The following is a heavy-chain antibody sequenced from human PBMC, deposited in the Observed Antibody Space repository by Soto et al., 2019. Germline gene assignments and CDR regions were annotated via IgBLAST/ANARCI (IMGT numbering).Heavy chain of an antibody. V-gene: IGHV3-30*18. CDR1: KFTFSLYG. Sequence: QVQLVESGGGVVQPGWNLRLSCAASKFTFSLYGMHWVRQAPGKGLEWVAVISYEGSRQYYADSVKGRFTISRDNLKNMVYLQMNNLRADDTAVYYCAKDRREYSTASAIDYWGQGTLVTVSS. D-gene: IGHD2-2*01. J-gene: IGHJ4*02. CDR3: AKDRREYSTASAIDY. CDR2: ISYEGSRQ.